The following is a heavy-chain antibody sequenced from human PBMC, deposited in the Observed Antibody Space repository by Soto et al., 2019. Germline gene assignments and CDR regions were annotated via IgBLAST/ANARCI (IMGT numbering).Heavy chain of an antibody. CDR1: GFTFSSYA. CDR2: LSGSGSST. CDR3: AKHTGSYPYYYGMDV. D-gene: IGHD1-26*01. J-gene: IGHJ6*02. Sequence: GGSLRLSCAASGFTFSSYAMSWVRQAPGKGLEWVSGLSGSGSSTYYAASVKGRFTISRDNSKNTQYLQMKSLKAEDTAVYYCAKHTGSYPYYYGMDVWGQGTTVTVSS. V-gene: IGHV3-23*01.